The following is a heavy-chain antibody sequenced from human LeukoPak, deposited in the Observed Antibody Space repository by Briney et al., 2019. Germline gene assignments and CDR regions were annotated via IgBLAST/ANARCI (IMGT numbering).Heavy chain of an antibody. D-gene: IGHD6-13*01. CDR2: MNPNSGNT. V-gene: IGHV1-8*01. CDR1: GYTFTSYD. J-gene: IGHJ4*02. CDR3: ARGSVPPEAAAGTEFDY. Sequence: ASVKLSCRASGYTFTSYDINWVRQATGQGLEWMGWMNPNSGNTGYAQKFQGRVTMTRNTSISTAYMELSSLRSEDTAVYYCARGSVPPEAAAGTEFDYWGQGTLVTVSS.